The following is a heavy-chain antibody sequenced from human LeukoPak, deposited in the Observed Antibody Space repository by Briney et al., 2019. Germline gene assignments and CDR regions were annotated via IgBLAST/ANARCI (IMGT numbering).Heavy chain of an antibody. V-gene: IGHV1-69*04. CDR3: ARRSYIVDTAMDP. CDR2: IIPILGIA. Sequence: GASVKVSCKASGGTFSSYAISWVRQAPGQGLEWMGRIIPILGIANYAQKFQGRVTITADRSTSTAYMELSSLRSEDTAVYYCARRSYIVDTAMDPWGQGTLVTVSS. J-gene: IGHJ5*02. CDR1: GGTFSSYA. D-gene: IGHD5-18*01.